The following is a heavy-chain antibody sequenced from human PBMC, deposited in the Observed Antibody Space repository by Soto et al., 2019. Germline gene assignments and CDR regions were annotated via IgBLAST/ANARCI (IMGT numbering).Heavy chain of an antibody. CDR3: AKDRGRGSPVSGGMDV. D-gene: IGHD3-3*01. CDR1: GFNFSSYN. CDR2: ISSASNHI. V-gene: IGHV3-21*01. J-gene: IGHJ6*02. Sequence: RLSCAASGFNFSSYNINWVRQAPGKGLEWVSSISSASNHIFYADSVKGRFTISRDNAKSSLNLQMNSLRAEDTAVYYCAKDRGRGSPVSGGMDVWGQGTTVTVSS.